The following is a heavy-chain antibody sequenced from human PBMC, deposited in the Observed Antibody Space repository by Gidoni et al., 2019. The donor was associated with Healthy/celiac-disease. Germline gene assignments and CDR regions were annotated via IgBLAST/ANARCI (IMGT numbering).Heavy chain of an antibody. D-gene: IGHD5-18*01. CDR2: IWYDGSNK. CDR3: AREAGTYSYGYKWGYFDY. Sequence: QVQLVESGGGVVQPGRSLRLSCAASGFTFSGYGVHWVRQAPGRGLEWVAVIWYDGSNKYYADSVKGRFTISRDNSKNTLYLQMNSLRAEDTAVYYCAREAGTYSYGYKWGYFDYWGQGTLVTVSS. J-gene: IGHJ4*02. CDR1: GFTFSGYG. V-gene: IGHV3-33*01.